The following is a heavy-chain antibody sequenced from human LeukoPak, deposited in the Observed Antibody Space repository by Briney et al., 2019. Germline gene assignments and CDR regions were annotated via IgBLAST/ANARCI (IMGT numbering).Heavy chain of an antibody. CDR1: GFTFSTYA. J-gene: IGHJ1*01. D-gene: IGHD4-17*01. CDR2: IDNRGDNV. Sequence: GGSLRLSCEASGFTFSTYAMDWVRQSPGKGLEWVSNIDNRGDNVHYAESVKGRFTISRDNAKNSLYLQMNNLRAEDTAVYYCARDSPRGGTLTTIFWGQGTLVTVSS. CDR3: ARDSPRGGTLTTIF. V-gene: IGHV3-48*01.